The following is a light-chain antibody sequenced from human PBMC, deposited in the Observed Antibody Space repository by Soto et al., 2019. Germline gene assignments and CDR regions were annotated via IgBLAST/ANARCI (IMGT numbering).Light chain of an antibody. J-gene: IGLJ3*02. Sequence: QAVVTQEASLTVSPGGTVTLTCASSTGAVTSGYFPNWIQQKPGQPPRGLIYSTSNKHSWTPARFSGSLLGGKAALTLSGAQSEDEADYYCLLYYGGAQVFGGGTKLTVL. CDR2: STS. V-gene: IGLV7-43*01. CDR3: LLYYGGAQV. CDR1: TGAVTSGYF.